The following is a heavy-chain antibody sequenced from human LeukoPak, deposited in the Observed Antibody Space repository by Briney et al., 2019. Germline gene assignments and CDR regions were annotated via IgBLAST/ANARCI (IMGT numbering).Heavy chain of an antibody. J-gene: IGHJ5*02. CDR1: GFTFTRHG. CDR3: ARDDSGWFDP. V-gene: IGHV1-18*01. CDR2: IRVYNGVT. Sequence: GASVKVSCKTSGFTFTRHGISWVRQAPGQRLEWMAWIRVYNGVTNYAQKLQGRVTLTTDTSTSTGYMELRSLTSDDTAVYYCARDDSGWFDPWGQGTLVTVSS. D-gene: IGHD1-26*01.